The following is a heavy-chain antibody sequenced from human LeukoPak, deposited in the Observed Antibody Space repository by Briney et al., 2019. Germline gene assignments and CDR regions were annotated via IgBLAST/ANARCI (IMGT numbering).Heavy chain of an antibody. V-gene: IGHV1-69*13. D-gene: IGHD6-6*01. CDR1: GGTFSSYA. Sequence: SVKVSCKASGGTFSSYAISWVRQAPGQGLEWMGGIIPIFGTANYAQKFQGRVTITADESTSTAYMELSRLRSDDTAVYYCAVIAARLMFDYWGQGTLVTVSS. CDR3: AVIAARLMFDY. CDR2: IIPIFGTA. J-gene: IGHJ4*02.